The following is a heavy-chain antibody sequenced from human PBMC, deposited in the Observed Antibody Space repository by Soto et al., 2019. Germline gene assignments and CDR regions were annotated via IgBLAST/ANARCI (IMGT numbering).Heavy chain of an antibody. CDR1: GSSISSSGYY. V-gene: IGHV4-39*03. CDR2: LYYNVGT. D-gene: IGHD3-16*01. Sequence: PSETLSLTCTVSGSSISSSGYYWCWIRQPPGRGLEWIGSLYYNVGTYYNPSLKSRVTISADTSANQFSLMVNSVTAADTARYYCINSWGLSRADSWGRGILVTVSS. CDR3: INSWGLSRADS. J-gene: IGHJ5*01.